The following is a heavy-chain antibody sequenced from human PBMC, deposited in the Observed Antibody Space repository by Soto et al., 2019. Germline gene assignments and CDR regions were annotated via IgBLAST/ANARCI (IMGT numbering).Heavy chain of an antibody. CDR2: IMQDGSDK. CDR1: GFSLSTSW. Sequence: PGGSLRLSCTASGFSLSTSWMTWVRQAPGKGLEWVANIMQDGSDKYYVDSVKGRFTISRDNAKNPLHLQMTSLGAEDTAGYYSASKRLYFYGLDIWGQGTTVTVSS. CDR3: ASKRLYFYGLDI. J-gene: IGHJ6*02. V-gene: IGHV3-7*01.